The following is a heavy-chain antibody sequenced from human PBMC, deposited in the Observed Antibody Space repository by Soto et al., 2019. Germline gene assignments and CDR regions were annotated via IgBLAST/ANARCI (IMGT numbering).Heavy chain of an antibody. D-gene: IGHD2-15*01. J-gene: IGHJ4*02. V-gene: IGHV3-21*01. CDR1: GFTFSSYS. CDR2: ISSSSSYI. Sequence: PGGSLRLSCAASGFTFSSYSMNWVRQAPGKGLEWVSSISSSSSYIYYADSVKGRFTISRDNAKNSLYLQMNSLRAEDTAMYYCARDLYCSGGSCYSVWGQGTLVTVSS. CDR3: ARDLYCSGGSCYSV.